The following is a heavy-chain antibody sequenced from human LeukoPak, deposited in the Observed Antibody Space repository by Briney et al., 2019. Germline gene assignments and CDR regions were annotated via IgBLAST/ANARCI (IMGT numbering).Heavy chain of an antibody. CDR2: IYSTGII. J-gene: IGHJ5*02. V-gene: IGHV4-4*07. CDR1: GGSITNYY. D-gene: IGHD3-22*01. CDR3: ARSSGYLFDP. Sequence: SETLSLTCTVSGGSITNYYWSWIRQSAGKGLEWIGRIYSTGIITYNPSLKSRVSISVDTSKNQFSLKLSSVSATDTAVYYCARSSGYLFDPWGQGILVTVSS.